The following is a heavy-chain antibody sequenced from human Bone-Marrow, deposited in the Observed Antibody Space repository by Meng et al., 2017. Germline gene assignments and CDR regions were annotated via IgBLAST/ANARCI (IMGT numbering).Heavy chain of an antibody. Sequence: QLQLQESGSGLVKPSQTLSLTCTCSNDSIRSGDYYWSWIRQPLGKGLEWIGFIYYSGTTYYNPSLKSRVTISVDTSKNQFSLNLSSVTAADTAVYYCARDRGGYGDISYWGQGTLVTVSS. D-gene: IGHD4-17*01. J-gene: IGHJ4*02. CDR3: ARDRGGYGDISY. CDR2: IYYSGTT. CDR1: NDSIRSGDYY. V-gene: IGHV4-30-4*01.